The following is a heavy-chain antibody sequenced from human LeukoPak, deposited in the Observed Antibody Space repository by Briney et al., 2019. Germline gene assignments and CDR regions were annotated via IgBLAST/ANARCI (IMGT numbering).Heavy chain of an antibody. D-gene: IGHD3-3*01. CDR3: ARAGDFWSGYYYGPYNWFDP. CDR1: GYTFTGYY. V-gene: IGHV1-2*02. Sequence: ASVKVSCKASGYTFTGYYMHWVRQAPGQGLEWMGWINPNSGGTNYAQKFQGRVTMTRDTSISTAYMELSRLRSDDTAVYYCARAGDFWSGYYYGPYNWFDPWGQGTLVTVSS. CDR2: INPNSGGT. J-gene: IGHJ5*02.